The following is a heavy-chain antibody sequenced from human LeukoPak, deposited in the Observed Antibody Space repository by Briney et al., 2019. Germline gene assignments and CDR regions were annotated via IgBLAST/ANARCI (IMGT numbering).Heavy chain of an antibody. Sequence: GSSVKVSCKASGGTFSSYAISWVRQAPGQGLEWMGWINPNSGGTNYAQKFQGWVTMTRDTSISTAYMELSRLRSDDTAVYYCASGQWELDYWGQGTLVTVSS. J-gene: IGHJ4*02. CDR1: GGTFSSYA. V-gene: IGHV1-2*04. D-gene: IGHD1-26*01. CDR2: INPNSGGT. CDR3: ASGQWELDY.